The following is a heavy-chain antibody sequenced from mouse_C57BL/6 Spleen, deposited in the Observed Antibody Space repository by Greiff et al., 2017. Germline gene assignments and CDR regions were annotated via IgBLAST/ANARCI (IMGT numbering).Heavy chain of an antibody. J-gene: IGHJ4*01. CDR2: IVPGSGST. CDR1: GYTFTGYW. Sequence: VQLQQSGAELMKPGASVKLSCKATGYTFTGYWIEWVKQRPGHGLEWIGEIVPGSGSTNYNEKFKGKATFTADTPSNTAYMQLSSLTTEDSAIYYGARVGSYYSNYNYAMDYWGQGTSVTVSS. V-gene: IGHV1-9*01. CDR3: ARVGSYYSNYNYAMDY. D-gene: IGHD2-5*01.